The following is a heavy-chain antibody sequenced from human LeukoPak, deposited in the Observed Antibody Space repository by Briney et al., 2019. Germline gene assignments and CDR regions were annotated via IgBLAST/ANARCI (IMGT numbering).Heavy chain of an antibody. CDR3: AKDWGLFGDPTGYFDY. Sequence: GGSLRLSCAASGFTFSSYAMHWVRQAPGKGLEWVAVISYDGSNKYYADSVKGRFTISRDNSKNTLYLQMNSLRAEDTALYYCAKDWGLFGDPTGYFDYWGQGTLVTVSS. CDR2: ISYDGSNK. V-gene: IGHV3-30-3*01. J-gene: IGHJ4*02. CDR1: GFTFSSYA. D-gene: IGHD3-10*01.